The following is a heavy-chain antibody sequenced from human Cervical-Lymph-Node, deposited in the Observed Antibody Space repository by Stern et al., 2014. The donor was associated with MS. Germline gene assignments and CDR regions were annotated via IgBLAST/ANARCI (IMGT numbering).Heavy chain of an antibody. D-gene: IGHD3-9*01. CDR1: GYTFNVYG. CDR2: IDTKTGTP. CDR3: ARTLDLDY. V-gene: IGHV7-4-1*02. Sequence: VQLVESGSELRKPGASVKVSCKASGYTFNVYGINWVRQAPGQGLEWMGMIDTKTGTPTYARGFTGRFVFSLDTSVSTAYLQITSLEAEDTAVYYCARTLDLDYWGQGTLVTVSS. J-gene: IGHJ4*02.